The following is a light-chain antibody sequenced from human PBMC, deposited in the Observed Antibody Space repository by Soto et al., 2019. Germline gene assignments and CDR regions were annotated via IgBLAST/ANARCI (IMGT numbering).Light chain of an antibody. CDR2: EVT. V-gene: IGLV2-8*01. CDR3: SSYAGSGNLGV. CDR1: SSDVGGYNF. J-gene: IGLJ3*02. Sequence: QSALTQPPSASGSPGQSVTISCTGTSSDVGGYNFVSWYQQHPGKAPKLMIYEVTKRPSGVPSRFSGSKSGNTASLTVSGLQAEDEADYYFSSYAGSGNLGVFGGGTKVTVL.